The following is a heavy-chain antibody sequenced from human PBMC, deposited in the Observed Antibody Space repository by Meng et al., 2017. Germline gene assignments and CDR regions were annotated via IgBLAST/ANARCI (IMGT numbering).Heavy chain of an antibody. J-gene: IGHJ3*02. CDR2: ITHDGSII. V-gene: IGHV3-30*01. CDR3: ARIGYSFDLGNGFDI. CDR1: GVAFGGYT. D-gene: IGHD5-18*01. Sequence: GESLKISCAASGVAFGGYTFHWVRQAPGKGLEWVAVITHDGSIIKYADSVEGRFTISRDNSRNTLYLQMNSLKTEDTAVYLCARIGYSFDLGNGFDIWGQGTMVT.